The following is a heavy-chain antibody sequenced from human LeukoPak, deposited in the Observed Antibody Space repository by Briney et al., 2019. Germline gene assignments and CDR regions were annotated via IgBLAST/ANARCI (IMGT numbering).Heavy chain of an antibody. Sequence: ASVKVSCKASGYTFTDYYMHWVRQAPGQGLEWMGRINPNSGGTNYAQKFQGRVTMTRDTSISTAYIELSRLRSDDTAIYYCARADAVTTSPFDYWGQGTLVTVSS. D-gene: IGHD4-11*01. V-gene: IGHV1-2*06. J-gene: IGHJ4*02. CDR3: ARADAVTTSPFDY. CDR1: GYTFTDYY. CDR2: INPNSGGT.